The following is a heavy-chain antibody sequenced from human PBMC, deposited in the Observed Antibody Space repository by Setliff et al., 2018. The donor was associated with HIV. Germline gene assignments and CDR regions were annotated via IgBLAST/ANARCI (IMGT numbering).Heavy chain of an antibody. Sequence: ASVKASCKASGYTFTSYGISWVRQAPGQGLEWMGWISAHNGNTKYAQKLQGRVTMTTDTSTSTAYMELRSLRSDDTAVYYCARDPRHYYDTTGYSPYNWFDPWGQGTLVTVS. CDR2: ISAHNGNT. CDR3: ARDPRHYYDTTGYSPYNWFDP. V-gene: IGHV1-18*01. J-gene: IGHJ5*02. CDR1: GYTFTSYG. D-gene: IGHD3-22*01.